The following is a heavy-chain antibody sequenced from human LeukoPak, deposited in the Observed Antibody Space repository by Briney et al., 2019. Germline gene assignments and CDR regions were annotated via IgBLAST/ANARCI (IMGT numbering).Heavy chain of an antibody. CDR3: ATAPYYFDY. CDR2: IRSKANSYAT. Sequence: QPGGSLRLSCAASGFTFSGSAMHWVRQASGKGLEWVGRIRSKANSYATAYAASVKGRFTISRDDSKNTAYLQMNSLRAEDTAVYYCATAPYYFDYWGQGTLVTVSS. V-gene: IGHV3-73*01. J-gene: IGHJ4*02. D-gene: IGHD2-21*02. CDR1: GFTFSGSA.